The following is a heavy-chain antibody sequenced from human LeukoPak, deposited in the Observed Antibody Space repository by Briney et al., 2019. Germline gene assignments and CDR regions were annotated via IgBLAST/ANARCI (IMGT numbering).Heavy chain of an antibody. J-gene: IGHJ5*02. CDR2: IYHSGST. CDR3: ARVGQFDP. V-gene: IGHV4-38-2*02. Sequence: SETLSLTCTVSGYSISGGYYWGWIRQPPGKGLEWIGSIYHSGSTYYNPSLKSRVTISVDTSKNQFSLKLSSVTAADTAVYYCARVGQFDPWGQGTLVTVSS. CDR1: GYSISGGYY.